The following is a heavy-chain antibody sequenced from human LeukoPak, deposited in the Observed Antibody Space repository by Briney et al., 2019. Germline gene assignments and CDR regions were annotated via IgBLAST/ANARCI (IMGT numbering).Heavy chain of an antibody. J-gene: IGHJ4*02. CDR2: IKQDGSEK. V-gene: IGHV3-7*01. Sequence: GGSLRLSCAASGFTHSNYWMTWVRQAPGKGLEWVANIKQDGSEKYYVDSVKGRFTISRDNAKNSLYLQMNSLRAEDTAVYYCARAPLYSSSSVFDYWGQGTLVTVSS. CDR1: GFTHSNYW. D-gene: IGHD6-6*01. CDR3: ARAPLYSSSSVFDY.